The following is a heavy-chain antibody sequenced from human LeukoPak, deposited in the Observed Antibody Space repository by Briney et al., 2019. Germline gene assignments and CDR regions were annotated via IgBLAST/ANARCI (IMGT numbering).Heavy chain of an antibody. V-gene: IGHV3-74*01. CDR1: GFTFSSSW. CDR3: ARDESLLADAFDI. Sequence: PGGSLRLSCAASGFTFSSSWMYWVRQAPGKGLVWVSRINSDESITTYADSVKGRFTISRDNAKNTLYLQMNSLRAEDTAVYYCARDESLLADAFDIWGQGTMVTVSS. CDR2: INSDESIT. J-gene: IGHJ3*02. D-gene: IGHD3-3*01.